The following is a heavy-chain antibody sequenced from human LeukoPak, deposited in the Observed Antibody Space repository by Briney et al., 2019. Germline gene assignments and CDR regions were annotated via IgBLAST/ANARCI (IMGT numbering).Heavy chain of an antibody. Sequence: GASVKVSCKASGYTFTGYYMHWVRQAPGQGLEWMGWINPNSGGTNYAQKFQGGVTMTRDTSISTAYMELSRLRSDDTAVYYCARDIKGYYDFWSGYTTEPYYFDYWGQGTLVTVSS. CDR2: INPNSGGT. V-gene: IGHV1-2*02. CDR1: GYTFTGYY. D-gene: IGHD3-3*01. CDR3: ARDIKGYYDFWSGYTTEPYYFDY. J-gene: IGHJ4*02.